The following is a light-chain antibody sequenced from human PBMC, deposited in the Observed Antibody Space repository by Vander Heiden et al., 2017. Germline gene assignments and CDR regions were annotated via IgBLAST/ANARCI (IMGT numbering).Light chain of an antibody. Sequence: SSELTQDPAASVALGPTARITCQGDSLRSYYASWYQQKPGQAPVLIIYGKNSRPSGIPDRCSGSSSGNTASLTITGAQAEDEADYYCNSRDSSGNHVVFGGGTKLTVL. CDR1: SLRSYY. CDR2: GKN. J-gene: IGLJ2*01. V-gene: IGLV3-19*01. CDR3: NSRDSSGNHVV.